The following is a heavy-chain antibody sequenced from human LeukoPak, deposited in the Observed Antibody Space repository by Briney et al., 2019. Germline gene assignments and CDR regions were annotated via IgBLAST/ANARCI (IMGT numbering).Heavy chain of an antibody. V-gene: IGHV3-23*01. CDR3: ARGFYGEMDS. J-gene: IGHJ4*02. CDR1: AFTFSSYV. Sequence: GGSLRLSCEASAFTFSSYVMSWVRQAPGKGLEWVSAISGSGGSTYYADSVKGRFTISRDNVKNTLYLQMNSLRAEDTGIYYCARGFYGEMDSWGQGTLVTVSS. CDR2: ISGSGGST. D-gene: IGHD3-10*01.